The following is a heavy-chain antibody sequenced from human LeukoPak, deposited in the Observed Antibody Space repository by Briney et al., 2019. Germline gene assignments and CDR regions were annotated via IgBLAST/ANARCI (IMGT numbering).Heavy chain of an antibody. V-gene: IGHV1-46*01. CDR3: ARDQWGPDGL. CDR2: TYPVGDFT. D-gene: IGHD5-24*01. CDR1: GYTFTDCH. Sequence: ASVKVSCKSSGYTFTDCHIHWVRHAPGQGLEWMGITYPVGDFTNSAQKFQGRVTMTSATPTNTFYVELSGLRFDDTAVYYCARDQWGPDGLWGQGTMVTVSS. J-gene: IGHJ3*01.